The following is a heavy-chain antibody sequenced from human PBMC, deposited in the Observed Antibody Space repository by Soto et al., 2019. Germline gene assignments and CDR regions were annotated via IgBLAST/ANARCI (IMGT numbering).Heavy chain of an antibody. CDR1: GYSFTSYW. CDR2: IYPGDSDT. V-gene: IGHV5-51*01. CDR3: ASGSRDCSGGSCYSH. Sequence: AGESLKISCKGSGYSFTSYWIGWVRQMPGKGLEWMGIIYPGDSDTRYNPSFQGQVTISADQSITTAYLQWSSLRASDTAIYYCASGSRDCSGGSCYSHWGQGTLVTVS. J-gene: IGHJ4*02. D-gene: IGHD2-15*01.